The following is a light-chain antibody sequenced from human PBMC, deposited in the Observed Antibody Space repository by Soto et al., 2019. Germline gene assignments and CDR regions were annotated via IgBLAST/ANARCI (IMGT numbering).Light chain of an antibody. CDR1: QSISSW. CDR3: QQYNSHSPLT. Sequence: DIQMTQSPSTLSASVGDRVTITCRASQSISSWLAWYQQKPGKAPKLLIYGASSLESGVPSRFSGSGSGTEFTLTITSLQPDDFATYYCQQYNSHSPLTFGGGTKVEIK. V-gene: IGKV1-5*01. CDR2: GAS. J-gene: IGKJ4*01.